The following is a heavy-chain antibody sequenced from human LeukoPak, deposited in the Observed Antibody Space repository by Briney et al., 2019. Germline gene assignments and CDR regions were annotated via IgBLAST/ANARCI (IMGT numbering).Heavy chain of an antibody. CDR3: AKDPLAVARGYFDY. V-gene: IGHV3-15*01. CDR1: GFTFSKAW. J-gene: IGHJ4*02. D-gene: IGHD6-19*01. CDR2: IKTKSQGGTT. Sequence: GGSLRLSCAASGFTFSKAWMNWVRQAPGKGLEWVARIKTKSQGGTTDYAAPVKGRFAISRDNSKNTLYLQMNSLRAEDTAVYYCAKDPLAVARGYFDYWGQGTLVTVSS.